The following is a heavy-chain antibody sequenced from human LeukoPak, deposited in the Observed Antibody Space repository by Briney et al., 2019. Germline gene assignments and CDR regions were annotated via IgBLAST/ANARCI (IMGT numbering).Heavy chain of an antibody. J-gene: IGHJ4*02. D-gene: IGHD6-6*01. V-gene: IGHV4-34*01. CDR2: INHSGST. CDR1: SGSFSGYY. CDR3: ANHMIAATHDTEDGY. Sequence: SETLSLTCAVYSGSFSGYYWSWIRQPPGKGLEWIGEINHSGSTNYNPSLKSRVTISVDTSKNQFSLKLSSVTAADTAVYYCANHMIAATHDTEDGYWGQGTLVTVSS.